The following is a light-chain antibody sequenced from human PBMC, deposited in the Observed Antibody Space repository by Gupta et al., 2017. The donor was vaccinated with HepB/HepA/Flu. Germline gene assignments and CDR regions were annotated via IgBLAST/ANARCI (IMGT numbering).Light chain of an antibody. CDR3: QQNCSPPRT. Sequence: PGTLSLSPGERATITCRASQSISTNLNWYQHKPGQAPRLLIYGASNWDGGVPDRFSGSGSGTDFILTISSLEPEDFAVYYCQQNCSPPRTFGPGTKVEIK. CDR2: GAS. V-gene: IGKV3-20*01. CDR1: QSISTN. J-gene: IGKJ1*01.